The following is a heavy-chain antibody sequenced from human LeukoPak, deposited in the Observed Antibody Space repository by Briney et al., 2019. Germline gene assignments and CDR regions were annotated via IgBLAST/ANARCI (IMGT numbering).Heavy chain of an antibody. CDR2: INHSGST. D-gene: IGHD2-21*02. Sequence: SETLSLTCAVYGGSFSGYYWSWIRQPPGKGLEWIGEINHSGSTNYNPSLKSRVTISVDTSKNQFSLKLTSVTAADTAVYYCARHLANAVAYCGGDCYSYFDYWGQGTLVTISS. CDR1: GGSFSGYY. V-gene: IGHV4-34*01. CDR3: ARHLANAVAYCGGDCYSYFDY. J-gene: IGHJ4*02.